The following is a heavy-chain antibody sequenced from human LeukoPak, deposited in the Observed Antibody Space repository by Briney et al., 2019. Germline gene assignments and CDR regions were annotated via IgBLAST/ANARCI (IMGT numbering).Heavy chain of an antibody. CDR2: IWHDASHT. J-gene: IGHJ4*02. CDR3: ARDRENSYFDY. D-gene: IGHD1-26*01. Sequence: PGRSLRLSCAASGFSFSTYAMHWVRQAPGKGLEWVALIWHDASHTFYTDSVKGRFTISRDNSKNTKNTLYLQMNSLRAEDTAVYYCARDRENSYFDYWGQGTQVSVSS. CDR1: GFSFSTYA. V-gene: IGHV3-33*01.